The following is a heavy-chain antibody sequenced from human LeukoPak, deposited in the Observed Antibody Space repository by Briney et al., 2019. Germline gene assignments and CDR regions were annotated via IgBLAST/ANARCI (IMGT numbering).Heavy chain of an antibody. V-gene: IGHV4-34*01. J-gene: IGHJ6*03. CDR3: ARVPYLSTPWIQLWLKLGMDV. CDR2: INHSGST. D-gene: IGHD5-18*01. Sequence: SETLSLTCAVYGGSFSGYYWSWIRQPPGKGLEWIGEINHSGSTNYNPSLKSRVTISVDTSKNQFSLKLSSVTAADTAVYYCARVPYLSTPWIQLWLKLGMDVWGKGTTVTVSS. CDR1: GGSFSGYY.